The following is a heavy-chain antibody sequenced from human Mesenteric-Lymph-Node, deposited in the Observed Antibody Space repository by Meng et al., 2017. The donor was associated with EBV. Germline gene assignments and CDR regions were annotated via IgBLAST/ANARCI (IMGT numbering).Heavy chain of an antibody. CDR3: ARMGCSSTSCYVGWFDP. J-gene: IGHJ5*02. Sequence: QAQLGRSAAELTTPVAPVNRSCKASGYTFPGYYLPWVHQAPGQGLEWMGWINPNSGGTNYAQKFQGWVTMTRDTSISTAYMELSRLRSDDTAVYYCARMGCSSTSCYVGWFDPWGQGTLVTVSS. CDR1: GYTFPGYY. V-gene: IGHV1-2*04. D-gene: IGHD2-2*01. CDR2: INPNSGGT.